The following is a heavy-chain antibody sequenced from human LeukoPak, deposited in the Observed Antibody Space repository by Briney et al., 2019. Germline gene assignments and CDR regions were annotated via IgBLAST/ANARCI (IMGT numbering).Heavy chain of an antibody. CDR2: IFNSGST. D-gene: IGHD3-10*01. J-gene: IGHJ5*02. V-gene: IGHV4-39*07. CDR1: GGSISSSNYY. CDR3: ARDRITMVRGVIDRNWFDP. Sequence: SETLSLTCTVSGGSISSSNYYWGWIRQPPGKGLEWIGYIFNSGSTYYNPSLKSRVTILVDTSKNQFSLKLSSVTAADTAVYYCARDRITMVRGVIDRNWFDPWGQGTLVTVSS.